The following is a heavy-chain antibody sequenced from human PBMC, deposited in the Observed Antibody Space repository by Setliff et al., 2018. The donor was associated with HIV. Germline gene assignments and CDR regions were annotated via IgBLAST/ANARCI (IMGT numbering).Heavy chain of an antibody. CDR2: IYQSGNT. CDR1: GGSINDERYY. J-gene: IGHJ5*02. CDR3: ARGRGAWFEGSWFDP. Sequence: SETLSLTCSVSGGSINDERYYWSWIRQPPGKGLEWTGSIYQSGNTYYDPSLASRVAISLDRSKNQFSLKLDSVTAADTALYFCARGRGAWFEGSWFDPWGQGILVTVSS. V-gene: IGHV4-39*07. D-gene: IGHD6-19*01.